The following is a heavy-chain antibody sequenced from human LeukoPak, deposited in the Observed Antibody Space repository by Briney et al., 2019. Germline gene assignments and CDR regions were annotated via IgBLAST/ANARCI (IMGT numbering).Heavy chain of an antibody. V-gene: IGHV3-7*01. CDR2: INQDGSEK. Sequence: GGSLRLSCAASGFTFRHHWMNWVRQAPGEGLKWMATINQDGSEKHYVDSVKGRFIISRDNAKNSLFLQMNSLRAEDTAVYYCGRGWPGYTSPLDYWGQGILVAVSS. CDR1: GFTFRHHW. CDR3: GRGWPGYTSPLDY. D-gene: IGHD5-12*01. J-gene: IGHJ4*02.